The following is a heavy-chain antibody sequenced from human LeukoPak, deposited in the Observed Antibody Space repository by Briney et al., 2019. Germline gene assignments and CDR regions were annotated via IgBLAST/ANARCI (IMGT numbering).Heavy chain of an antibody. CDR3: ARQNWGVDY. CDR2: IYPGDSAT. CDR1: GYSFSSYW. D-gene: IGHD7-27*01. Sequence: PGESLKISFKGSGYSFSSYWIAWVRQMPGKGLEWMGIIYPGDSATKYSPSFQGHVTVSADKSISTAYLQWSSLKASDTAMYYCARQNWGVDYWGQGTLVTVSS. J-gene: IGHJ4*02. V-gene: IGHV5-51*01.